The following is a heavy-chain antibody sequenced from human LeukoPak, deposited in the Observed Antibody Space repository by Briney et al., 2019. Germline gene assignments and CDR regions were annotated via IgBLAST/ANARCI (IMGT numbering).Heavy chain of an antibody. D-gene: IGHD2-21*01. J-gene: IGHJ4*02. CDR3: ARGVVIAPQTFDY. Sequence: SETLSLTCTVSGASVRGYYWTWIRQPPGKGLEWIGYIYYSGSTNYNPSLKSRVTISVDTSKNQFSLKLSSVTAADTAVYYCARGVVIAPQTFDYWGQGTLVTVSS. CDR1: GASVRGYY. CDR2: IYYSGST. V-gene: IGHV4-59*02.